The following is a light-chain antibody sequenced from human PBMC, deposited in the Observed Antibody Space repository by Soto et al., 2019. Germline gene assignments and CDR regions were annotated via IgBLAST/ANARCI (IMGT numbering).Light chain of an antibody. CDR3: QQSSA. CDR2: AAS. Sequence: DIQMTQSPSSLSASVGDRVTITCRASQSISSYLNWYQQKAGKAPKLLIYAASNLQSGVPSRFSGRASGTEFTLTISSLQPEDFATYYCQQSSAFGPGTKVDIK. V-gene: IGKV1-39*01. J-gene: IGKJ3*01. CDR1: QSISSY.